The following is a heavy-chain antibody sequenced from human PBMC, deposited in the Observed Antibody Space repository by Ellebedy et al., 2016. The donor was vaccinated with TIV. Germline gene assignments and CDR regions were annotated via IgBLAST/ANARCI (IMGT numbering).Heavy chain of an antibody. Sequence: LSLTCAASGFTFSDHYMHWVRQAPGKGLEWVAVIWYDGSNKYYADSVKGRFTISRDNSKNTLYLQMNSLRAEDTAVYYCARDYYYDRSVDYWGQGTLVTVSS. D-gene: IGHD3-22*01. CDR2: IWYDGSNK. CDR3: ARDYYYDRSVDY. CDR1: GFTFSDHY. V-gene: IGHV3-33*08. J-gene: IGHJ4*02.